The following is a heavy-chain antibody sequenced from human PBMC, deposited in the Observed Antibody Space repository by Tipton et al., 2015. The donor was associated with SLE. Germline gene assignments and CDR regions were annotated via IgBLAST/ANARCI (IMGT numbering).Heavy chain of an antibody. D-gene: IGHD3-9*01. J-gene: IGHJ3*02. CDR2: IYTGGGT. V-gene: IGHV4-61*09. CDR1: GGSITTKNYF. CDR3: ARDFRDYDLLTGNNRRDAFDI. Sequence: TLSLTCSVSGGSITTKNYFWSWVRQPAGKGLEWIAHIYTGGGTNYNPSLKSRVTISVDTSKNQFSLRLSSLTAADTAVYYWARDFRDYDLLTGNNRRDAFDIWGQGRMVTVSS.